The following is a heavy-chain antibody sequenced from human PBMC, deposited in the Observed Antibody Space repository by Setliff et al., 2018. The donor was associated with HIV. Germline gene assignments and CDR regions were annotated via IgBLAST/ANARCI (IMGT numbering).Heavy chain of an antibody. CDR2: INPNGGTT. CDR3: ARVEDYYDSSSYYPPDAFDI. D-gene: IGHD3-22*01. Sequence: ASVKVSCKASGYTFTTYYMHWVRQAPGQGLEWMGIINPNGGTTNYTQKFQGRVTMTRDTSTSTVYMELSSLRSEDTAVYFCARVEDYYDSSSYYPPDAFDIWGQGTMVTVPS. J-gene: IGHJ3*02. CDR1: GYTFTTYY. V-gene: IGHV1-46*01.